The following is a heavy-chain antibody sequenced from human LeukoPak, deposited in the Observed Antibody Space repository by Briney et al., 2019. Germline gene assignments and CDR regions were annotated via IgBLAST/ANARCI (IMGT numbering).Heavy chain of an antibody. CDR2: ISSSSSYI. D-gene: IGHD3-10*01. CDR3: AGDRRSSGDAVDAFDI. Sequence: PGGSLRLSCAASGFTFSSYSMNWVRQAPGKGLEWVSSISSSSSYIYYADSVKGRFTISRDNAKNSLYLQMNSLRAEDTAVYYCAGDRRSSGDAVDAFDIWGQGTMVTVSS. V-gene: IGHV3-21*01. J-gene: IGHJ3*02. CDR1: GFTFSSYS.